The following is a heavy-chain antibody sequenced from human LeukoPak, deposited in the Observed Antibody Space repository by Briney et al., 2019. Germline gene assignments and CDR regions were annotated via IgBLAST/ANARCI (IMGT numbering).Heavy chain of an antibody. J-gene: IGHJ4*02. CDR2: FDPEQGET. V-gene: IGHV1-24*01. CDR3: ATDLTGTTTGHY. CDR1: GYTLPEVS. D-gene: IGHD1-20*01. Sequence: ASVKVCCKISGYTLPEVSIHWVRQAPGKGLEWMEGFDPEQGETIYAQEFQGRVSMPEDTSTDTAYMELSSLRSEDTAVYYCATDLTGTTTGHYWGQGTLVIVSS.